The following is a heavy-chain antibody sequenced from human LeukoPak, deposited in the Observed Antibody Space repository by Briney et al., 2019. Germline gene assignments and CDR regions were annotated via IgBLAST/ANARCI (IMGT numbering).Heavy chain of an antibody. V-gene: IGHV3-23*01. CDR2: ISGRGDGT. D-gene: IGHD2-15*01. Sequence: GGSLRLSCAASGFTFNDYAMTWVRQAPGKGLEWVSSISGRGDGTYYANSVKGRFTISRDNSKNTLYLEMNSLRVEETAVYHCAKAPPAATSYCYGMDVWGQGTTVTVSS. CDR3: AKAPPAATSYCYGMDV. CDR1: GFTFNDYA. J-gene: IGHJ6*02.